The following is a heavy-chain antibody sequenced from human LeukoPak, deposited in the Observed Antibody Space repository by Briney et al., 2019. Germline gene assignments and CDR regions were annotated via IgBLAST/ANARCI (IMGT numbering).Heavy chain of an antibody. D-gene: IGHD3-10*01. CDR3: ARAKMGFGEYFDY. V-gene: IGHV3-48*01. J-gene: IGHJ4*02. CDR1: GFTFSSYS. CDR2: ISSSSSTI. Sequence: PGGSLRLSCAASGFTFSSYSMNWVRQAPGKGLEWVSYISSSSSTIYYADSVKGRFTISRDNSKNTLYLQMNSLRAEDAAVYYCARAKMGFGEYFDYWGQGTLATVSS.